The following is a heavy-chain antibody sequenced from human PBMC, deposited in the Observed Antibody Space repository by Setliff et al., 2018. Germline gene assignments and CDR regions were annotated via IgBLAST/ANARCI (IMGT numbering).Heavy chain of an antibody. CDR3: ARHNTNLQPNDY. CDR1: GFTFSSYA. J-gene: IGHJ4*02. V-gene: IGHV3-23*01. D-gene: IGHD1-1*01. Sequence: PGGSLRLSCAASGFTFSSYAMSWVRQAPGKGLEWVSAISGSGIVAYADSVKGRFTISRDNAKNSLYLQMNSLRAEDTAVYFCARHNTNLQPNDYWGQGTLVTVSS. CDR2: ISGSGIV.